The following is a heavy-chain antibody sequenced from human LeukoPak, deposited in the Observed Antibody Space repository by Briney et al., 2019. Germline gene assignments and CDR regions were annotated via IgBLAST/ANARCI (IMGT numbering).Heavy chain of an antibody. CDR1: GYTFTSYG. J-gene: IGHJ4*02. CDR2: ISAYNGNT. CDR3: ARDIRTLDYHDSQSPCYFDY. D-gene: IGHD3-22*01. Sequence: ASVKVSCKASGYTFTSYGISWVRQAPGQGLEWMGWISAYNGNTNYAQKLQGRVTMTTDTSTSTAYMELRSLRSDDTAVYYCARDIRTLDYHDSQSPCYFDYWGQGTLVTVSS. V-gene: IGHV1-18*01.